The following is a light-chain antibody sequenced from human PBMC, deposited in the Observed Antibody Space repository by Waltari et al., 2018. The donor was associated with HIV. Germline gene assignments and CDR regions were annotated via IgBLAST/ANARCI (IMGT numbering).Light chain of an antibody. J-gene: IGKJ5*01. CDR2: DAS. CDR1: QSVSNH. V-gene: IGKV3-11*01. CDR3: QQRSNWPPIT. Sequence: EIVLTQSPATLSLSPGERATLSCRASQSVSNHLAWYQQKPGQAPRLLIYDASDRATGIPARFSGSGSGTDFTLTISSLEPEYCAVYYCQQRSNWPPITFGQGTRLEIK.